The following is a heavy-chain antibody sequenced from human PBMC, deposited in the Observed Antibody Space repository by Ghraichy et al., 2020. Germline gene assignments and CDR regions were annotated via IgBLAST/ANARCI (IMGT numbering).Heavy chain of an antibody. CDR2: IIPIFGTA. CDR3: ASLSSGQIDY. CDR1: GGTFSSYA. V-gene: IGHV1-69*06. D-gene: IGHD6-19*01. Sequence: SVKVSCKASGGTFSSYAISWVRQAPGQGREWMGGIIPIFGTANYAQKFQGRVTITADKSTSTAYMELSSLRSEDTAVYYCASLSSGQIDYWGQGTLVTVSS. J-gene: IGHJ4*02.